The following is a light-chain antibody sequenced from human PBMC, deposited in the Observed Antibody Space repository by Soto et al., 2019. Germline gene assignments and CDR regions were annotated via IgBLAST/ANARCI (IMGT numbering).Light chain of an antibody. CDR2: AAS. V-gene: IGKV1-39*01. J-gene: IGKJ5*01. CDR1: QSVSSN. Sequence: MTQSPATLSVSPGERATLSCRASQSVSSNLAWYQQKPGKAPKLLIYAASSLQSGVPSRFSGSGSGTDFTLTISSLQPEDFATYYCQQSYSTLITFGQGTRLEIK. CDR3: QQSYSTLIT.